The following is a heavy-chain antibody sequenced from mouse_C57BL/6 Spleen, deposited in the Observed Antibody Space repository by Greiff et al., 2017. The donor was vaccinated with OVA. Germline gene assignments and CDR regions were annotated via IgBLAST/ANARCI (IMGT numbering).Heavy chain of an antibody. CDR1: GYTFTEYT. J-gene: IGHJ2*01. V-gene: IGHV1-62-2*01. CDR2: FYPGSGSI. D-gene: IGHD1-1*01. Sequence: QVQLKQSGAELVKPGASVKLSCKASGYTFTEYTIHWVKQRSGQGLAWIGWFYPGSGSIKYNEKFKDKATLTADKSSSTVYMELRRLTSEDSAVYFWARHEEEVLLRSYYFDYWGQGTTLTVSS. CDR3: ARHEEEVLLRSYYFDY.